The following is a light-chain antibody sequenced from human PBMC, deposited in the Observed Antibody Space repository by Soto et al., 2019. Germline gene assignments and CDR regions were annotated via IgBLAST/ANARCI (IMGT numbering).Light chain of an antibody. V-gene: IGLV2-8*01. CDR1: SSDVGGYNY. CDR2: EVN. CDR3: SSYAGSNNMM. J-gene: IGLJ3*02. Sequence: QSVLTQPPSASGSPGQSVTISCTGTSSDVGGYNYVSWYQQHPGKAPKLIIYEVNKWPSGVPDRFSGSKSGNTASLTVSGLQAEDEADYYCSSYAGSNNMMFGGGTKLTVL.